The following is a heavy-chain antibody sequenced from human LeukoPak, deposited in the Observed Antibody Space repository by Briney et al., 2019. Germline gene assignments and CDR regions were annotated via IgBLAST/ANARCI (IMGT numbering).Heavy chain of an antibody. Sequence: PGGSLRLSCAASGFTFSSDWMHWVRQAPGKGLEWVSRINSDGSTTNYVDSVKGRFTISRDNAKNTLYLQMNNLRAEDTAVYYCATDRVRGVIPLRYWGQGTLVTVSS. D-gene: IGHD3-10*01. CDR3: ATDRVRGVIPLRY. CDR2: INSDGSTT. J-gene: IGHJ4*02. CDR1: GFTFSSDW. V-gene: IGHV3-74*01.